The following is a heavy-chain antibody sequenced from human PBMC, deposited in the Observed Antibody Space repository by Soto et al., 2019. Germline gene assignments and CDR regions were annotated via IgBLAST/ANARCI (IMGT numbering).Heavy chain of an antibody. CDR1: GGSFSGYY. CDR2: INHSGST. J-gene: IGHJ4*02. CDR3: ARDNRRGYSGYGLN. D-gene: IGHD5-12*01. Sequence: SETLSLTCAVYGGSFSGYYWSWIRQPPGKGLEWIGEINHSGSTNYNPSLKSRVTISVDTSKNQFSLKLSSVTAADTAVYYCARDNRRGYSGYGLNWGQGTLVTVSS. V-gene: IGHV4-34*01.